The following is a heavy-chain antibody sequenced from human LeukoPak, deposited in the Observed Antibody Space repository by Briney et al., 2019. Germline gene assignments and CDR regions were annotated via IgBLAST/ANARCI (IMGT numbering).Heavy chain of an antibody. Sequence: PGGSLRLSRAASGFSISSYEMNWVRQAPGKGLEWVSYMSSSGTTINYADSVKGRFTFSRDNAKNSLYLQMNSLRDEDTALYYCARDVFYAFDIWGLGTVVTVSS. CDR1: GFSISSYE. D-gene: IGHD5/OR15-5a*01. V-gene: IGHV3-48*03. J-gene: IGHJ3*02. CDR2: MSSSGTTI. CDR3: ARDVFYAFDI.